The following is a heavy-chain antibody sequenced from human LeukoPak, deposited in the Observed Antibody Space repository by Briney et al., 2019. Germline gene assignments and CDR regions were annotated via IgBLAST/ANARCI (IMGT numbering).Heavy chain of an antibody. CDR3: ARWGLVAPGTYYYYYMDV. V-gene: IGHV1-18*01. J-gene: IGHJ6*03. Sequence: GASVKVSCKASGYTFTNYDVSWVRQAPGQGLEWMGWINAYNGDTHYAQNLQGRLTMTTDTSTSMAFMELRSLRPDDTAVYFCARWGLVAPGTYYYYYMDVWGRGTTVTVSS. CDR2: INAYNGDT. CDR1: GYTFTNYD. D-gene: IGHD2-2*01.